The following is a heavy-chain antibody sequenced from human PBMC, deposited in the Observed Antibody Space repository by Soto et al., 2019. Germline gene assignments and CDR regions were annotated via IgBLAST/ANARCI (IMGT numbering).Heavy chain of an antibody. D-gene: IGHD1-26*01. CDR2: IYSSGSN. CDR1: GGSISSYY. CDR3: ARSGGSLNPHY. J-gene: IGHJ4*01. V-gene: IGHV4-4*07. Sequence: SETLSLTWSVSGGSISSYYWSWIRQPAGEGLEWIGRIYSSGSNNYNPSLKSRVSMSVDTSKNQLSLNLISVTAEDTAVYYCARSGGSLNPHYRGLGTIVTVSP.